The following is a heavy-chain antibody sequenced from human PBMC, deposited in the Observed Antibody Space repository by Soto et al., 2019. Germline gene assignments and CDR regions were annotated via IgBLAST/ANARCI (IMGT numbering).Heavy chain of an antibody. Sequence: SQTMSVTCTVAGGSISSSNCYWSWIRQPPGKGLEWIGYIYYSGSTKYNPTLKSRVSISVDTSKNQFSLKLNSVTAADTAMYYCARRDTSSWFLDYWGQGTLVTVSS. J-gene: IGHJ4*02. CDR2: IYYSGST. D-gene: IGHD6-13*01. CDR1: GGSISSSNCY. CDR3: ARRDTSSWFLDY. V-gene: IGHV4-61*05.